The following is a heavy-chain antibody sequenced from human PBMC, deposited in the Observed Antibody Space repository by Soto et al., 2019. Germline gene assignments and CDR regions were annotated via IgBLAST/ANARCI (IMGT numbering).Heavy chain of an antibody. CDR3: AKDRRYCSSTRWLEYGMDV. D-gene: IGHD2-2*01. V-gene: IGHV3-30*18. CDR1: GFTFSSYG. CDR2: IPYDGSNK. J-gene: IGHJ6*01. Sequence: GGSLRLSCAASGFTFSSYGMHWVRQAPGKGLEWVAVIPYDGSNKYYADSVKGRFTISRDNSKNTLYLQMNTLSAEDTAVYYFAKDRRYCSSTRWLEYGMDVWGRGTTVTVSS.